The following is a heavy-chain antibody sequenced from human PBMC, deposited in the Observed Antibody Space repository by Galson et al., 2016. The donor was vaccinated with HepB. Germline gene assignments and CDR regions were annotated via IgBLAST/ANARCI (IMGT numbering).Heavy chain of an antibody. CDR1: GFTFSNFA. D-gene: IGHD4-11*01. Sequence: SLRLSCAASGFTFSNFAMHWVRQAPGKGLEWVAVIWYDGTSKYYVDSVKGRFTISRDNSKNTLNLQMNSLRAEDTAVCYCAKVATPNRNYENWFDSWGQGTLVTVSS. CDR2: IWYDGTSK. V-gene: IGHV3-33*06. J-gene: IGHJ5*01. CDR3: AKVATPNRNYENWFDS.